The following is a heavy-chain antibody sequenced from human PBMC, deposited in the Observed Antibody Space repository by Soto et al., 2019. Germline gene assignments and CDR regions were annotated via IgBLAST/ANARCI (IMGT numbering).Heavy chain of an antibody. Sequence: GGSLRLSCAASGFTFSSYAMSWVRQAPGKGLEWVSAISCSGGSTFFADSVKGRFTISRDISKNTLYLQMNSLRAEDTAVYYCAKENGYSSSWFEFDYWGQGTLVTVSS. CDR2: ISCSGGST. J-gene: IGHJ4*02. V-gene: IGHV3-23*01. CDR3: AKENGYSSSWFEFDY. CDR1: GFTFSSYA. D-gene: IGHD6-13*01.